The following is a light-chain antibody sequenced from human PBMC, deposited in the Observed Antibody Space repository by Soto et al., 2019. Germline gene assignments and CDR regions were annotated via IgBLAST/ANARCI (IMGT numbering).Light chain of an antibody. CDR3: SSYTSSSTLGV. CDR1: SSDVGGYNY. CDR2: DVS. V-gene: IGLV2-14*01. J-gene: IGLJ1*01. Sequence: QSVLTQPASVSGSPGQSITISCTGTSSDVGGYNYVSWYQQHPGKAPKLMIYDVSNRPSGVSNRFSGSKSGNTASLTISGVQAEDEADYDCSSYTSSSTLGVFGTGTQLTVL.